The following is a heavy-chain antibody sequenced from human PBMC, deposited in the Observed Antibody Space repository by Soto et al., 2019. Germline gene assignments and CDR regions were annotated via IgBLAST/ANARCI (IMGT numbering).Heavy chain of an antibody. D-gene: IGHD3-3*01. J-gene: IGHJ5*02. CDR1: GGSISSSSYY. Sequence: SETLSLTCTVSGGSISSSSYYWGWIRQPPGKGLEWIGSIYYSGSTYYNPSLKSRVTISVNTSKNQFLLKLSSVTAADTAVYYCARSYYDYWSGYPTNWFDPWGQGTLVTVSS. CDR2: IYYSGST. CDR3: ARSYYDYWSGYPTNWFDP. V-gene: IGHV4-39*01.